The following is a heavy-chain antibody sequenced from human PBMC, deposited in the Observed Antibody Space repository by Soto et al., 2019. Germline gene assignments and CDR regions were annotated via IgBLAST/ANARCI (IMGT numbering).Heavy chain of an antibody. CDR1: GGSISSGDYY. V-gene: IGHV4-30-4*01. CDR3: ARDYYDSSGYYYIDY. J-gene: IGHJ4*02. Sequence: SETLSLTCTVSGGSISSGDYYWSWIRQPPGKGLEWIGYIYYSGSTYYNPSLKSRVTISVDTSKNQFSLKLSSVTAADTAVYYCARDYYDSSGYYYIDYWGQGTLVTVSS. D-gene: IGHD3-22*01. CDR2: IYYSGST.